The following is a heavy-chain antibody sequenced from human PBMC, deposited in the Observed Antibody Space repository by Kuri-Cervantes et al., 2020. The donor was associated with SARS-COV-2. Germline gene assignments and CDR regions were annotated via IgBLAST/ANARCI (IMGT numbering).Heavy chain of an antibody. V-gene: IGHV4-4*07. CDR1: GASVADDS. CDR3: ARIWRPPGISGNFYDYAMDV. D-gene: IGHD3-22*01. CDR2: FFTRGST. Sequence: SETLSLTCAISGASVADDSWNWVRQSAGKGLEWIGRFFTRGSTSYNPSLKGRVTISLDTSKNLFSLSLSSVTAADTAVYYCARIWRPPGISGNFYDYAMDVWGPGTTVTVSS. J-gene: IGHJ6*02.